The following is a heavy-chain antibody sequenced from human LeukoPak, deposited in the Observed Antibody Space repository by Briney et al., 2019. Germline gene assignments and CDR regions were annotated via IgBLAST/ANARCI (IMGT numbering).Heavy chain of an antibody. J-gene: IGHJ4*02. V-gene: IGHV4-31*03. CDR1: GGSISSGGYY. Sequence: IPSETLSLTCTVSGGSISSGGYYWSWIRQHPGKGLEWIGYIYYSGSTYYNPSLESRVTISVDTSKNQFSLKLSSVTAADTAVYYCARDRQNREWEFILEYWGQGTLVTVSS. CDR2: IYYSGST. CDR3: ARDRQNREWEFILEY. D-gene: IGHD1-26*01.